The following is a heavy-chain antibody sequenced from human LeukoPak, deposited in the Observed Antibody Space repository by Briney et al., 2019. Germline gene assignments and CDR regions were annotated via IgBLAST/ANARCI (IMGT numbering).Heavy chain of an antibody. CDR2: IRSSGSTI. J-gene: IGHJ3*02. CDR1: GFAFSSYE. CDR3: ARSRWLQYEGDAFDI. D-gene: IGHD5-24*01. Sequence: GGSLRLSCAASGFAFSSYEMIWVRQAPGKGLEWVSYIRSSGSTIYYADSVKGRFTISRDNAKNSLYLQMNSLRAEDTAVYYCARSRWLQYEGDAFDIWGQGTMVTVSS. V-gene: IGHV3-48*03.